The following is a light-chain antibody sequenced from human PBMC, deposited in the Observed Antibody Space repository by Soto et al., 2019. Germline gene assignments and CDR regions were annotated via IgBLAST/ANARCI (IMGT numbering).Light chain of an antibody. V-gene: IGKV3-11*01. Sequence: EIVLTQSPATLSLSPGERATLSCRASQSVSSFLAWYQQKPGQAPRLLIYDASKRATGIQARFSGSGSGTDFTLTSSSLEPEDVAFYCCQQRSNWPPLFGPGTKVDIK. CDR2: DAS. J-gene: IGKJ3*01. CDR1: QSVSSF. CDR3: QQRSNWPPL.